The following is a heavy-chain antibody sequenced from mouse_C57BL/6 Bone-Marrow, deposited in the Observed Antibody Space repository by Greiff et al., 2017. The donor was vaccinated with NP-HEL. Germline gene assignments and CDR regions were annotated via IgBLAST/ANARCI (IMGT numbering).Heavy chain of an antibody. CDR2: IRNKANGYTT. CDR1: GFTFTDYY. Sequence: EVKVVESGGGLVQPGGSLSLSCAASGFTFTDYYMSWVRQPPGKALEWLVFIRNKANGYTTEYSASVKGRFTISRDNSQSIFYLQMNALRAEDSATYYCARSIYYDYADDPFYAMDYWGQGTSVTVSS. CDR3: ARSIYYDYADDPFYAMDY. V-gene: IGHV7-3*01. D-gene: IGHD2-4*01. J-gene: IGHJ4*01.